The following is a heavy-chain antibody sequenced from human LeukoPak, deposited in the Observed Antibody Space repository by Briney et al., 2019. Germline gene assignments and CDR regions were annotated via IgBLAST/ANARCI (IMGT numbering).Heavy chain of an antibody. CDR2: IYRSGST. V-gene: IGHV4-38-2*02. CDR1: GYSINSGYY. J-gene: IGHJ6*03. CDR3: ARGDCSSTICYSPMDV. D-gene: IGHD2-2*01. Sequence: PSETLSLTCTVSGYSINSGYYWVWIRQPPGKGLEWIGSIYRSGSTNYNSSLKSRVTISVDTSKNQFSLKVSSVTAADTAVYYCARGDCSSTICYSPMDVWGKGTTVTVSS.